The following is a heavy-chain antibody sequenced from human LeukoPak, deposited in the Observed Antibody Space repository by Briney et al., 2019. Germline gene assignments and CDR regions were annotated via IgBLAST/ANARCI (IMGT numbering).Heavy chain of an antibody. CDR1: GFTFSSYA. CDR3: AKDPARPYYSSGYYSDY. CDR2: ISGSGGST. Sequence: GGSLRLSCAASGFTFSSYAMSWVRQAPGKGLEWVSAISGSGGSTYYADSVKGRFTISRDNSKNTLYLQMNSLRAEDTAVYYCAKDPARPYYSSGYYSDYWGQGTLVTVSS. V-gene: IGHV3-23*01. D-gene: IGHD3-22*01. J-gene: IGHJ4*02.